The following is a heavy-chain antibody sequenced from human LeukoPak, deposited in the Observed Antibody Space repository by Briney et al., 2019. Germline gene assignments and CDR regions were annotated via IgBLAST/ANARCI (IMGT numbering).Heavy chain of an antibody. V-gene: IGHV3-48*02. D-gene: IGHD3-3*01. J-gene: IGHJ4*03. Sequence: AGGSLRLSCAASGFTFSSYSMNWVRQAPGKGLEWVSYISSSSSTIYYADSVKGRFTISRDNAKNSLYLQMNSLRDEDTAVYYCARDPSHYDFWSGYYYDYWGQGTTVTVSS. CDR1: GFTFSSYS. CDR3: ARDPSHYDFWSGYYYDY. CDR2: ISSSSSTI.